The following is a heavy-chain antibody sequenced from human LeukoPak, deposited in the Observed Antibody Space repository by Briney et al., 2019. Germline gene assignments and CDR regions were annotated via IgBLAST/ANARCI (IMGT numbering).Heavy chain of an antibody. J-gene: IGHJ4*02. D-gene: IGHD3-22*01. CDR2: IWYDGSNK. CDR1: GFTFSSYG. V-gene: IGHV3-33*06. CDR3: AKDDKYYDSGGYSDY. Sequence: PGGSLRLSCAASGFTFSSYGMHWVRQAPGKGMEWVAVIWYDGSNKYYADSVKGRFTISRDNSKNTLYLQMNSLRAEDTAVYYCAKDDKYYDSGGYSDYWGQGTLVTVSS.